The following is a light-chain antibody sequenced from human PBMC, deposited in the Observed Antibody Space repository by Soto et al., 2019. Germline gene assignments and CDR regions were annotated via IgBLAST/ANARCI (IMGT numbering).Light chain of an antibody. J-gene: IGLJ2*01. CDR3: AAWDDSLYGVV. V-gene: IGLV1-44*01. CDR2: SNN. CDR1: SSNIGSNT. Sequence: QSVLTQPPSASGTPGQRVTISCSGSSSNIGSNTVIWYQQLPGTAPKLLIYSNNQRPSGVPDRFSGSKSGTSASLAISGLQSEDEADYYCAAWDDSLYGVVFGGGTKVTVL.